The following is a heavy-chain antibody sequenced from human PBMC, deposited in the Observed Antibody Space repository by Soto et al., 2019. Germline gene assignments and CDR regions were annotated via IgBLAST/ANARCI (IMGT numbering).Heavy chain of an antibody. CDR3: ASKDPTRDYYYYGMDV. CDR2: IFPIFGTA. CDR1: GGTFSSYA. J-gene: IGHJ6*02. D-gene: IGHD2-2*01. V-gene: IGHV1-69*12. Sequence: QVQLVQSGAEVKKPGSSVKVSCKASGGTFSSYAISWVRQAPGQGLEWMGGIFPIFGTANYAQKFQGRVTITADESTSTADMELSSLRSEDTAVYYCASKDPTRDYYYYGMDVWGQGTTVTVSS.